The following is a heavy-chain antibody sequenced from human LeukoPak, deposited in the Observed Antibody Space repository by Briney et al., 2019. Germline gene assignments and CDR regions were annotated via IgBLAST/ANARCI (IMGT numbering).Heavy chain of an antibody. V-gene: IGHV3-23*01. J-gene: IGHJ2*01. D-gene: IGHD2-8*01. CDR1: GFTFSSYA. CDR2: ISGSGGST. Sequence: GGSLRLSCAASGFTFSSYAMSWVRQAPGKGLEWVSAISGSGGSTYYADSVKGRFTISRDNSKNTLYLQMNSLRAEDTAVYYCANCMGNDWYFDLWGRGTLVTVSS. CDR3: ANCMGNDWYFDL.